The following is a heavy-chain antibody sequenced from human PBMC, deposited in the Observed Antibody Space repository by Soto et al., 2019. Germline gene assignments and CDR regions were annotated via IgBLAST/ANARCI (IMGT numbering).Heavy chain of an antibody. V-gene: IGHV3-33*01. CDR1: GFIFSSYG. CDR3: ASAMGATTPFDY. CDR2: IWFDGSNK. J-gene: IGHJ4*02. Sequence: QVQLVESGGGVVQPGRSLRLSCAASGFIFSSYGMHWVRQAPGKGLEWVAVIWFDGSNKYYADSVKGRFTISRDNSKNTLYLQMDSLRAEDTGVYYCASAMGATTPFDYWGQGTVVTVSS. D-gene: IGHD1-26*01.